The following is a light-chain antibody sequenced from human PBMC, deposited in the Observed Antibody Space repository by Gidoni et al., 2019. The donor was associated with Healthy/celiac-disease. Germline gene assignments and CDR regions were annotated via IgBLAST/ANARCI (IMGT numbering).Light chain of an antibody. J-gene: IGLJ1*01. Sequence: QSVLTQPPSVSGAPGPTVHISCTGSSSNIGAGYDVHWYQQLPGPSPKLLIYGNSNRPSGVPDRFSGSKSGTSASLAITGLQAEYEADYYCQSYDSSLSGSSVFGTGTKVTVL. CDR3: QSYDSSLSGSSV. CDR2: GNS. CDR1: SSNIGAGYD. V-gene: IGLV1-40*01.